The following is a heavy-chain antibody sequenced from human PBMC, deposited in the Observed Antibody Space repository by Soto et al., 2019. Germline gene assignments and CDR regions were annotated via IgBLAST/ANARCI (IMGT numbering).Heavy chain of an antibody. CDR2: IYHSGST. J-gene: IGHJ5*02. D-gene: IGHD6-19*01. Sequence: SLTCAVSGYSISSGYYWGWIRQPPGKGLEWIGSIYHSGSTYYNPSLKSRVTISVDTSKNQFSLKLSSVTAADTAVYYCARDLVIAVASGLDPWGQGTLVTVSS. CDR1: GYSISSGYY. V-gene: IGHV4-38-2*02. CDR3: ARDLVIAVASGLDP.